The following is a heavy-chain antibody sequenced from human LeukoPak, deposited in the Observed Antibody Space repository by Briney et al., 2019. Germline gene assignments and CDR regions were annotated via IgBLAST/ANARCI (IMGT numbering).Heavy chain of an antibody. V-gene: IGHV3-23*01. J-gene: IGHJ4*02. CDR2: ISGSGGST. D-gene: IGHD3-10*01. CDR1: GFTFSSYA. CDR3: AKDMVRGYYFDC. Sequence: PGGSLRLSCAASGFTFSSYAMSWVRQAPGKGPEWVSRISGSGGSTYYAYADSVKGRFTISRDNSKNTLSLQMNSLRAEDTAVYFCAKDMVRGYYFDCWGQGTLITVSS.